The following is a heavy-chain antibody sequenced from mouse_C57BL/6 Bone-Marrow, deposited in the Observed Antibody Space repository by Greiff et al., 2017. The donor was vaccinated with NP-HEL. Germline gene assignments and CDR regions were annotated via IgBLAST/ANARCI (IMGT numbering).Heavy chain of an antibody. CDR2: ISSGSSTI. Sequence: EVMLVESGGGLVKPGGSLKLSCAASGFTFSDYGMHWVRQAPEKGLEWVAYISSGSSTIYYADTVKGRFTISRDNAKNTLFMQMTSLRSEDTAMYYCARGDYYGSKDYWGKGTTLSVSS. CDR1: GFTFSDYG. J-gene: IGHJ2*01. D-gene: IGHD1-1*01. CDR3: ARGDYYGSKDY. V-gene: IGHV5-17*01.